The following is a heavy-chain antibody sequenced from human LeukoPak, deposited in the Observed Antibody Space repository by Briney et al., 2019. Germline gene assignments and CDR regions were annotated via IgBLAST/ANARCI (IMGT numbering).Heavy chain of an antibody. V-gene: IGHV5-51*01. CDR3: ARQQSPSIAARRRPNYNYYYGMDV. Sequence: GESLQISCKGSGYSFTSYWIGWVRQMPGKGLEWMGIIYPGDSDTRYSPSFQGQVTISADKSISTAYLQWSSLKASDTAMYYCARQQSPSIAARRRPNYNYYYGMDVWGQGTTVTVSS. D-gene: IGHD6-6*01. CDR1: GYSFTSYW. J-gene: IGHJ6*02. CDR2: IYPGDSDT.